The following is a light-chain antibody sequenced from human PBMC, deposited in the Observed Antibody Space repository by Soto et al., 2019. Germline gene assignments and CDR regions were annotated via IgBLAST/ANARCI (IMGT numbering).Light chain of an antibody. CDR1: QSVNTKY. Sequence: EIVLTQSPGTLSLSPGERATLSCRASQSVNTKYLAWYQQKPGQAPRLLISGVSSRATGIPDRFSGSGSGTDFILAISRVEPEDFAVYYCQKFGTSFLVPLGPGTKVDIK. V-gene: IGKV3-20*01. J-gene: IGKJ3*01. CDR3: QKFGTSFLVP. CDR2: GVS.